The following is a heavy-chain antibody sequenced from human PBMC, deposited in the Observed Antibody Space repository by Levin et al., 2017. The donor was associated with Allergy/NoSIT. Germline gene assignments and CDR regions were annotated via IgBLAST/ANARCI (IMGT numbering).Heavy chain of an antibody. Sequence: GGSLRLSCAASGFTFSSYGMHWVRQAPGKGLEWVAVIAYDGSNKYYADSVKGRFTISRDNSENTLYLQVNSLRVEDTAVYYCAKPLGIGEAGWLESGLDVWGKGTTVTVFS. J-gene: IGHJ6*04. CDR1: GFTFSSYG. V-gene: IGHV3-30*18. CDR3: AKPLGIGEAGWLESGLDV. D-gene: IGHD6-13*01. CDR2: IAYDGSNK.